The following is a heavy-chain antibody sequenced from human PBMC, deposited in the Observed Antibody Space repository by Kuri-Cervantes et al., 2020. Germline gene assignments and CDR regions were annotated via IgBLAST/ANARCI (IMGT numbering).Heavy chain of an antibody. CDR1: GFTFSSYS. D-gene: IGHD3-10*01. CDR2: ISSSSSYI. Sequence: ETLSLTCAASGFTFSSYSMNWVRQAPGKGLEWVSSISSSSSYIYYADSVKGRFTISRDNARNSLYLKMNILRDEDTAVYFCATDKGKGLFDPWGQGTLVTVSS. CDR3: ATDKGKGLFDP. J-gene: IGHJ5*02. V-gene: IGHV3-21*06.